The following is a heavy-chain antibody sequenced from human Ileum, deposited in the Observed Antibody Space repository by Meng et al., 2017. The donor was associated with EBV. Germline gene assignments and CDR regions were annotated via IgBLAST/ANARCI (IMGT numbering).Heavy chain of an antibody. CDR1: GGSISSSNYY. Sequence: VQCEGPGPGLVKPSQTLSLTCTFSGGSISSSNYYWSWIRQPPGKGLEWSGHIYNSGSTYYNPSLKSRITISVDTSKNQFSLKLSSVTAADTAVYYCARGQKGYFDLWGRGTLVTVSS. J-gene: IGHJ2*01. CDR3: ARGQKGYFDL. V-gene: IGHV4-30-4*01. CDR2: IYNSGST.